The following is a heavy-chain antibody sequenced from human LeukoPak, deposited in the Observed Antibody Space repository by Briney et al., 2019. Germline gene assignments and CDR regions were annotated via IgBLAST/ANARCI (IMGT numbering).Heavy chain of an antibody. CDR3: VRHNGASGRYGNY. Sequence: GESLKISCEGSGYSFTSYWITWVRQMPGKGLEWVWIIYPGDADTRYSPSFQGQFTISADTSISTVYLQWSSLKASDTAMYYCVRHNGASGRYGNYWGQGTLVTASS. J-gene: IGHJ4*02. CDR1: GYSFTSYW. D-gene: IGHD6-19*01. V-gene: IGHV5-51*01. CDR2: IYPGDADT.